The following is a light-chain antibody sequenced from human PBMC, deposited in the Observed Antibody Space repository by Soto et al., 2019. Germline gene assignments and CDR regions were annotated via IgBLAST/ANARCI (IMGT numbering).Light chain of an antibody. CDR3: SSYAGSDTFV. CDR1: SSDVGGYNF. V-gene: IGLV2-8*01. CDR2: EVT. Sequence: QSVLTQPPSASASPGQTVTISCTGTSSDVGGYNFVSWYQQHPDKVPKVMIYEVTKRPSGVPDRFSGSKSGNTASLTISGLQAEDVAHYYCSSYAGSDTFVFGTGTKVTVL. J-gene: IGLJ1*01.